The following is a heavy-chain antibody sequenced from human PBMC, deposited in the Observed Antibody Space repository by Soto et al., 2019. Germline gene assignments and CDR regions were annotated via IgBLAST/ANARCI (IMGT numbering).Heavy chain of an antibody. CDR1: GFTFSSYG. Sequence: QVQLVESGGGVVQPGRSLRLSCAASGFTFSSYGMHWVRQAPGKVLEWVAVISYDGSNKYYADSVKGRFSISRDNSKNTLYLQMNCLRAEDPAVYCCAHDPSYRKWFYTWGQGTLVTVSS. V-gene: IGHV3-30*18. CDR2: ISYDGSNK. CDR3: AHDPSYRKWFYT. J-gene: IGHJ5*02. D-gene: IGHD2-2*01.